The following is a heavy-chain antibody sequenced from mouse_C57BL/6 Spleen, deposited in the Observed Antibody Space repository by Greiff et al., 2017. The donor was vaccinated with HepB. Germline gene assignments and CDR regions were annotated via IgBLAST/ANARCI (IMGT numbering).Heavy chain of an antibody. Sequence: EVQLQQSGAELVKPGASVKLSCTASGFNIKDYYMHWVKQRTEQGLEWIGRIDPEDGETKYAPKFQGNATITADTASNTAYLQLSSLTSEDTAVYYCASTVVATDFDVWGTGTTVTVSS. V-gene: IGHV14-2*01. CDR1: GFNIKDYY. CDR3: ASTVVATDFDV. CDR2: IDPEDGET. D-gene: IGHD1-1*01. J-gene: IGHJ1*03.